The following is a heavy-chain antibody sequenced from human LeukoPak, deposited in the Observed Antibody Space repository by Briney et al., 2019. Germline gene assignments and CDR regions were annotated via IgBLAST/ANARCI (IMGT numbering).Heavy chain of an antibody. CDR1: GFTFSSYA. V-gene: IGHV3-23*01. Sequence: PGGSLRLSCTASGFTFSSYAMSWVRQAPGKGLEWVGGISGSGGSTYYADSVKGRFTISRDNAKNTLYLQMNALRAEDTAVYFCARESYSSGSYYFDYWGQGTLVTVSS. D-gene: IGHD3-22*01. CDR3: ARESYSSGSYYFDY. CDR2: ISGSGGST. J-gene: IGHJ4*02.